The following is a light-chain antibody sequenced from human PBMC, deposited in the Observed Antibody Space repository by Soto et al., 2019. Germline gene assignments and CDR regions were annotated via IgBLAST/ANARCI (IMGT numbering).Light chain of an antibody. J-gene: IGKJ5*01. CDR3: QQYDSSFT. CDR1: QSVGSTY. CDR2: DAS. Sequence: EIVLTQSPGTLSLSPGERATLSCRASQSVGSTYLAWYQQKPGQAPRLLIYDASSRATGIPDRFSGSGSGTDFTLTISRLEPEDFAVYYCQQYDSSFTFGQGTRLDIK. V-gene: IGKV3-20*01.